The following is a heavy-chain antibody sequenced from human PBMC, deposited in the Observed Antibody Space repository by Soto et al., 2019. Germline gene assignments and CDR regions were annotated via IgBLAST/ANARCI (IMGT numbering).Heavy chain of an antibody. D-gene: IGHD3-22*01. CDR3: ARDYDSSGYPRYYFDY. J-gene: IGHJ4*02. CDR1: GYTFTSYY. CDR2: INPSCGST. Sequence: ASVKVSCKASGYTFTSYYMHWVRQAPGQGLEWMGIINPSCGSTSYAQKFQGRVTMTRDTSTSTVYMELSSLRSEDTAVYYCARDYDSSGYPRYYFDYWGQGNLVTVSS. V-gene: IGHV1-46*01.